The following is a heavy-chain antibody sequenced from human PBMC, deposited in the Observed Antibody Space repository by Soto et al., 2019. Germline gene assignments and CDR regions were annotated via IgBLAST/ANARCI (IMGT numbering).Heavy chain of an antibody. CDR2: ISGSGGST. J-gene: IGHJ4*02. CDR1: GFTFSSYA. CDR3: AKDLSVVVVAANVIDY. Sequence: GGSLRLSCAASGFTFSSYAMSWVRQAPGKGLEWVSAISGSGGSTYYADSVKGRFTISRDNSKNTLYLQMNSLRAEDTAVYYCAKDLSVVVVAANVIDYWGQGTLVTVSS. V-gene: IGHV3-23*01. D-gene: IGHD2-15*01.